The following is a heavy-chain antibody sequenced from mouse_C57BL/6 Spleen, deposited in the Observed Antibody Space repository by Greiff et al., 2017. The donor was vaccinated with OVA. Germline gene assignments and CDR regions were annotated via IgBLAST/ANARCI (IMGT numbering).Heavy chain of an antibody. CDR3: ARREYDCYYVFDY. J-gene: IGHJ2*01. CDR1: GYTFTSYW. D-gene: IGHD2-3*01. Sequence: VQLQQPGAELVMPGASVKLSCKASGYTFTSYWMHWVKQRPGQGLEWIGEIDPSDSYTNYNQKFKGKSTLTVDKSSSTAYMQLSSLTSEDSAVYYCARREYDCYYVFDYWGQGTTLTVSS. CDR2: IDPSDSYT. V-gene: IGHV1-69*01.